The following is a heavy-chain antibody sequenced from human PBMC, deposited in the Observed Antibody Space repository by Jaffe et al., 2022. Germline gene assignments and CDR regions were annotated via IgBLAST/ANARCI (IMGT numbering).Heavy chain of an antibody. V-gene: IGHV3-15*01. CDR3: ATRDEHCGGGSCYRYFQR. Sequence: EVQLVESGGGLVEPGGSLRLSCAASGSGFTFANAWMSWVRQAPGKGLEWVGRIKSNPDGGTTDYAAPLKGRFTISRDDPKNTLYLQMNSLKSEDSAVYYCATRDEHCGGGSCYRYFQRWGQGTLVTVSS. D-gene: IGHD2-15*01. CDR1: GSGFTFANAW. J-gene: IGHJ1*01. CDR2: IKSNPDGGTT.